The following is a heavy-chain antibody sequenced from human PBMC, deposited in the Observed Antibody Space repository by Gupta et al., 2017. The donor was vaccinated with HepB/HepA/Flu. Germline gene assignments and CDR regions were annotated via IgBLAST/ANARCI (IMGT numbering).Heavy chain of an antibody. Sequence: QVQLVQSGAEVKKPGSSVKVSCKASGGTFSSYAISWVRQAPGQGLEWMGGIIPIFGTANYAQKFQGRVTITADESTSTAYMELSSLRSEDTAVYYCARDSGEYYDILAGQYYYYYMDVWGKGTTVTVSS. CDR3: ARDSGEYYDILAGQYYYYYMDV. CDR2: IIPIFGTA. D-gene: IGHD3-9*01. CDR1: GGTFSSYA. V-gene: IGHV1-69*01. J-gene: IGHJ6*03.